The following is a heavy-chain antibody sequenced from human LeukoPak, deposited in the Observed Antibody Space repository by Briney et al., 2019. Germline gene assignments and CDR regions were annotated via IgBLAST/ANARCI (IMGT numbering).Heavy chain of an antibody. CDR1: GGSIRSDNYY. D-gene: IGHD6-13*01. V-gene: IGHV4-39*01. CDR3: ARRGICAQEAEFDY. Sequence: PSETLSLTCTVSGGSIRSDNYYWGWIRQPPGKGLEWIGSIYDSGSTNYNPSLKSRVNISVDTSKNQFSLKVDSVTAADTAVYYCARRGICAQEAEFDYWGRGTLVIVSS. CDR2: IYDSGST. J-gene: IGHJ4*02.